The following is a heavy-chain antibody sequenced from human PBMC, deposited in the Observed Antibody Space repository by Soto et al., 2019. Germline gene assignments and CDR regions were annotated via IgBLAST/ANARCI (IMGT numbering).Heavy chain of an antibody. CDR2: VIPMFGRP. V-gene: IGHV1-69*13. D-gene: IGHD3-16*01. Sequence: ASVKVSCKASGGTFSRYAIGWVRQVPGQGLEWMGGVIPMFGRPNYAQKFQDRVTITADESKSTAYMELRSLRSEDTAIYYCATDRRHAYGLGRGHPFDPWGQGTLVTVSS. CDR1: GGTFSRYA. CDR3: ATDRRHAYGLGRGHPFDP. J-gene: IGHJ5*02.